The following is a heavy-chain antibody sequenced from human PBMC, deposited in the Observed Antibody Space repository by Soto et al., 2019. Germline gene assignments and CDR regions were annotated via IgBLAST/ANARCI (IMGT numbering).Heavy chain of an antibody. V-gene: IGHV4-34*01. D-gene: IGHD1-1*01. CDR2: MSHSGGT. J-gene: IGHJ3*02. Sequence: QVQLQQWGAGLLKPSETLSLTCAVYGGFVSSGSYYWSWIRQPPGKGLEWIGEMSHSGGTHINPSLKSRVTISVATSKNHFSLKISSVTAADTALYYCARVERGTATTVVDAFDIWGPGTMVTVSS. CDR3: ARVERGTATTVVDAFDI. CDR1: GGFVSSGSYY.